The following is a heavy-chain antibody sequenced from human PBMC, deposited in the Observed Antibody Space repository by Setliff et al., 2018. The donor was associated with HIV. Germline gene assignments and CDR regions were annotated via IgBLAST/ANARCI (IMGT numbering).Heavy chain of an antibody. CDR2: TSFRGTSE. CDR3: ARETPDYNDSPCGFDF. CDR1: GFAFSNYI. V-gene: IGHV3-30*04. Sequence: GESLKISCATSGFAFSNYIMHWVRQAPGKGLEWLAVTSFRGTSEYYAGSVKGRFTISTDNSRGTVYLQMDSLRPEDTAVYYCARETPDYNDSPCGFDFWGQGTMVTVSS. J-gene: IGHJ3*01. D-gene: IGHD4-17*01.